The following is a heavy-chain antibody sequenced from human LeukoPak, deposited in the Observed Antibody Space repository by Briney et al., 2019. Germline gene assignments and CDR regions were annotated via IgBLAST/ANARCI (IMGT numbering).Heavy chain of an antibody. CDR1: GGSINSYY. Sequence: PSETLSLTCTVSGGSINSYYWSWIRQPPGKGLEWMGEINHEGSTNYNTSLKSRGTTSVDTCKSQFSVKLSSVTAAETAVYYCASTSAIVYFDYWGQGTLVTVSS. D-gene: IGHD5-18*01. CDR2: INHEGST. V-gene: IGHV4-34*01. CDR3: ASTSAIVYFDY. J-gene: IGHJ4*02.